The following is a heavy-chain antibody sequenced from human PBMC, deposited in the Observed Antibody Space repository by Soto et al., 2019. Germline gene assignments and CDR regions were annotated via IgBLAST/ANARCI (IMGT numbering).Heavy chain of an antibody. J-gene: IGHJ6*02. CDR2: INPSGGST. D-gene: IGHD2-15*01. CDR1: GYTFTSYY. V-gene: IGHV1-46*01. Sequence: QVQLVQSGAEVKKPGASVKVSCKASGYTFTSYYMHWVRQAPGQGLEWMGIINPSGGSTSYAQKFRGRVTMTRDTSTSTVYMELISLRSEDTAVYYCARDIVVVVAAKNYYYYGMDVWGHGTTVTFS. CDR3: ARDIVVVVAAKNYYYYGMDV.